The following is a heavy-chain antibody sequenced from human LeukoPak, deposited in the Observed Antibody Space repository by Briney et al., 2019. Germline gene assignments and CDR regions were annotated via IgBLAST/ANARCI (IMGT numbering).Heavy chain of an antibody. CDR2: IKQDGSEK. V-gene: IGHV3-7*01. D-gene: IGHD5-12*01. CDR1: GFTFSSYW. Sequence: PGGSLRLSCAASGFTFSSYWMSWVRQAPGKGLEWVANIKQDGSEKYYADSVKGRFTISRDNAKNSLYLQMNSLRAEDTAVYYCARDGGPGYPDYFDYWGQGTLVTVSS. J-gene: IGHJ4*02. CDR3: ARDGGPGYPDYFDY.